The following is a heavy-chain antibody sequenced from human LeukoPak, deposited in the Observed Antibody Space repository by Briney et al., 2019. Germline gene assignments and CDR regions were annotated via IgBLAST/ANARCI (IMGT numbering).Heavy chain of an antibody. CDR3: ARDRPPNYGGNSA. CDR1: GFTVSSNY. Sequence: GGSLRLSCAASGFTVSSNYMSWVRQAPGKGLEWVSVIYGGGSTYYADSVKGRFTISRDNSKNTLYLQMNSLRAEDTAVYYCARDRPPNYGGNSAWGQGTLVTVSS. J-gene: IGHJ5*02. D-gene: IGHD4-23*01. V-gene: IGHV3-66*01. CDR2: IYGGGST.